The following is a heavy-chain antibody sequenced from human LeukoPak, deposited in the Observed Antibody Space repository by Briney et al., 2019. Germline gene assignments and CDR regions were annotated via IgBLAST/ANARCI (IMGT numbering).Heavy chain of an antibody. J-gene: IGHJ5*02. D-gene: IGHD3-3*01. CDR2: IYYSGST. CDR1: GGSISSYY. V-gene: IGHV4-59*01. CDR3: ARAGGDDFWSGYPNWFDP. Sequence: SETLSLTCTVSGGSISSYYWSWLRQPPGKGLEWIGYIYYSGSTNYNPSLKSRVTISVDTSKNQFSLKLSSVTAADTAVYYCARAGGDDFWSGYPNWFDPWGQGTLVTVSS.